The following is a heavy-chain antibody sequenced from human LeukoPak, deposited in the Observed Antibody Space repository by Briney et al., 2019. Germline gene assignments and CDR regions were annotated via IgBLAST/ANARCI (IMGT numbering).Heavy chain of an antibody. CDR3: VKDFHNSWTFDY. J-gene: IGHJ4*02. D-gene: IGHD3/OR15-3a*01. Sequence: GGSLRLSCAASGFTFSSYGMHWVRQAPGKGLEWVAFINDGGNRKDYADSVQGRLTISRDTSKNILYLQMNSLRVEDTAVYYCVKDFHNSWTFDYWGQGTLVTVSS. CDR2: INDGGNRK. V-gene: IGHV3-30*02. CDR1: GFTFSSYG.